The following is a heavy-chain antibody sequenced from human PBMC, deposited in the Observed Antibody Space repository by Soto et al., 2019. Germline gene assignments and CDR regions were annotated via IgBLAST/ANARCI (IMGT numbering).Heavy chain of an antibody. J-gene: IGHJ6*02. D-gene: IGHD2-2*01. CDR3: AVGYCSSTSCYAPRLYYYGMDV. CDR2: ISYDGSNK. CDR1: GFTFSSYG. Sequence: QVQLVESGGGVVQPGRSLRLSCAASGFTFSSYGMHWVRQAPGKGLEWVAVISYDGSNKYYADSVKGRFTISRDNSKNTLYLQMNSLRAEDTAMYYCAVGYCSSTSCYAPRLYYYGMDVWGQGTTVTVSS. V-gene: IGHV3-30*03.